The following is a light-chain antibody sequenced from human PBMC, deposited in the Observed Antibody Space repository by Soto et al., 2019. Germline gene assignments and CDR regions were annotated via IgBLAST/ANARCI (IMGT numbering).Light chain of an antibody. Sequence: QSVVTQPPSVSGAPGQRVSISCTGNSSNIGAGYDVHWYQQLPGTAPKLLIHRNNNRPSGVPDRFSGSRSGTSASLAITGLQAEDEADYYCQSYDSSLTGVVFGGGTKLTVL. V-gene: IGLV1-40*01. CDR2: RNN. CDR1: SSNIGAGYD. CDR3: QSYDSSLTGVV. J-gene: IGLJ2*01.